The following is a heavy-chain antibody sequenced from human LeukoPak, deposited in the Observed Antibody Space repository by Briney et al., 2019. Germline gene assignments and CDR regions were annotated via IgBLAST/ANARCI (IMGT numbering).Heavy chain of an antibody. D-gene: IGHD3-22*01. CDR2: IYYSGST. J-gene: IGHJ4*02. V-gene: IGHV4-59*11. CDR3: ARGYHDFSGYWLSYFDY. Sequence: SETLSLTCTVSGGSITSHYLSWIRQPPGKGLEWIGYIYYSGSTNYNPSLKSRVTISIDTSKNQFSLKLSSVTAADTAVYYCARGYHDFSGYWLSYFDYWGQGTLVTVSS. CDR1: GGSITSHY.